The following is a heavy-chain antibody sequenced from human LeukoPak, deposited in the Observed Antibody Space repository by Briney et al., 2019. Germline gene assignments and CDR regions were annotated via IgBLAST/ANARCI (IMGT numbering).Heavy chain of an antibody. D-gene: IGHD6-13*01. Sequence: GGSLRLSCVASGFIFSDVWMSWVRQAPGKGLEWVSAISGSGGSTYYADSVKGRFTISRDNSKNTLYLQMNSLRAEDTAVYYCAHEAASETGAFDIWGQGTMVTVSS. CDR3: AHEAASETGAFDI. CDR2: ISGSGGST. V-gene: IGHV3-23*01. CDR1: GFIFSDVW. J-gene: IGHJ3*02.